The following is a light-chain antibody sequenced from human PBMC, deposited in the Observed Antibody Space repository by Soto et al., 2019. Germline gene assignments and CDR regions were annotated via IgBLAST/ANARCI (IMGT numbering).Light chain of an antibody. V-gene: IGLV2-23*01. CDR2: EGS. Sequence: QSALTQPASVSGSPGQSITISRTGTSSDVGHYNLVSWYQHHPGKAPKLMIYEGSKWPSGISNRFSASKSGNTASLTISGLQAEDEADYYCCSYAGTSTFVFGTGTKVTVL. CDR1: SSDVGHYNL. CDR3: CSYAGTSTFV. J-gene: IGLJ1*01.